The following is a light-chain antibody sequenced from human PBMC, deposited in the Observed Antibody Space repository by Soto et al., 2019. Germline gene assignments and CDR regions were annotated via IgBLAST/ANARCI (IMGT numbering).Light chain of an antibody. CDR1: QSMNDW. J-gene: IGKJ1*01. Sequence: DIPMTQSPSTLSASIEDRVTITCRASQSMNDWLAWYQQKPGQAPKVLIYDATSLQSGVPSRFSGSRSGTDFTLTIHTLQHDDVATYYSVRYIALSQSFGQGTKVAI. CDR2: DAT. V-gene: IGKV1-5*01. CDR3: VRYIALSQS.